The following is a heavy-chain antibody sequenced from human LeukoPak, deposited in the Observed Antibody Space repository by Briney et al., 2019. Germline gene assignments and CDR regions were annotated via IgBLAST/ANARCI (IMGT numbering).Heavy chain of an antibody. CDR1: GYSISSGYY. J-gene: IGHJ4*02. V-gene: IGHV4-38-2*02. CDR3: ARESRRSIAVAAPYFDY. CDR2: IYHSGST. Sequence: SETLSLTCTVSGYSISSGYYWGWIRQPPGKGLEWIGSIYHSGSTYYNPSLKSRVTISVDTSKNQFSLKLSSVTAADTAVYYCARESRRSIAVAAPYFDYWGQGTLVTVSS. D-gene: IGHD6-19*01.